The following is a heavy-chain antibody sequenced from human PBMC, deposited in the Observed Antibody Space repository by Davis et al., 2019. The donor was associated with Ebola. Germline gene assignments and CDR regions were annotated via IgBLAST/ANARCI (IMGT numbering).Heavy chain of an antibody. V-gene: IGHV1-18*01. D-gene: IGHD3-3*01. CDR2: ISTYNGNT. J-gene: IGHJ5*02. CDR1: GYSFTDDG. Sequence: AASVKVSCKASGYSFTDDGISWVRQAPGQGLEWMGWISTYNGNTNYAQKVQGRITMTRDTSTSTVYMELSSLRSEDTAVYYCAREVADYDFWSGRCWFDPWGQGTLVTVSS. CDR3: AREVADYDFWSGRCWFDP.